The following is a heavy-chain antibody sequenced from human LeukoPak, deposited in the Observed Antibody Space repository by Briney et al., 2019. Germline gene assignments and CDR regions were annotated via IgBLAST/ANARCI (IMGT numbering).Heavy chain of an antibody. V-gene: IGHV3-30-3*01. D-gene: IGHD3-22*01. CDR1: GFTFSSYA. CDR3: ARPITMITRGDAFDI. J-gene: IGHJ3*02. Sequence: PGGSLRLSCAASGFTFSSYAMHWVRQAPGKGLEWVAVISYDGSNKYYADSVKGRFTISRDNAKNTLYLQMNSLRAEDTAVYYCARPITMITRGDAFDIWGQGTMVTVSS. CDR2: ISYDGSNK.